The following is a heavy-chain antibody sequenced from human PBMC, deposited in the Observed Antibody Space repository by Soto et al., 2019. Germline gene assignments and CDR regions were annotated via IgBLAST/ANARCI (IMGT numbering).Heavy chain of an antibody. J-gene: IGHJ3*02. CDR1: GFTFSSYS. D-gene: IGHD6-13*01. V-gene: IGHV3-21*01. CDR2: ISSSSYI. CDR3: ARDRGGRAAGDAFDI. Sequence: GGSLRLSCAASGFTFSSYSMNWVRQAPGKGLEWVSSISSSSYIYYADSVKGRFTISRDNAKNSLYLQMNSLRAEDTAVYYCARDRGGRAAGDAFDIWGQGTMVTVSS.